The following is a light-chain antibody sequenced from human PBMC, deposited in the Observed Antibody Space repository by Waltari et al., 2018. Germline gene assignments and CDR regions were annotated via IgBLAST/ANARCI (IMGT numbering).Light chain of an antibody. Sequence: IQITHSPSSLSAPFGHRVPISCRASPGIGNDLGWYQQKPGTAPKLLIYAASTLQRGVPSRFSGSGSGTDFNLTISSLQPEDFATYYCLQDYKYPRTFGQGTKVEIK. CDR1: PGIGND. J-gene: IGKJ1*01. CDR2: AAS. V-gene: IGKV1-6*02. CDR3: LQDYKYPRT.